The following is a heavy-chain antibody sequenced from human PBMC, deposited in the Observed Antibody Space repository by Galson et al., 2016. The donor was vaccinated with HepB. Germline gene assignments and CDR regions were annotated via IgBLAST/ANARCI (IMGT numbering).Heavy chain of an antibody. CDR1: GDSISNTNYY. CDR2: GLHSGSS. D-gene: IGHD2-2*01. CDR3: ARLGSVVVVPAFDS. V-gene: IGHV4-39*02. J-gene: IGHJ4*02. Sequence: LSLTCSVSGDSISNTNYYWAWIRQPPGKGLEWIGSGLHSGSSFYNPSLRSRVSISVDTSKNHSSLKVPSMTAEDTALYHCARLGSVVVVPAFDSWGQGTLVTVSA.